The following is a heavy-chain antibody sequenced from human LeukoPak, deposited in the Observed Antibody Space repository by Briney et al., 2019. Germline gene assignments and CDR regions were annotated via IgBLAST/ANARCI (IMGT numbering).Heavy chain of an antibody. J-gene: IGHJ4*02. CDR3: ARDSRLACEPIGGFDY. CDR2: ISYDGSNK. Sequence: GGSLRLSCAASGFTFSSYAMHWVRQAPGKGLEWVAVISYDGSNKYYADSVKGRFTISRDNSKNTLYLQMNSLRAEDTAVYYCARDSRLACEPIGGFDYWGQGTLVTVSS. D-gene: IGHD3-16*01. CDR1: GFTFSSYA. V-gene: IGHV3-30-3*01.